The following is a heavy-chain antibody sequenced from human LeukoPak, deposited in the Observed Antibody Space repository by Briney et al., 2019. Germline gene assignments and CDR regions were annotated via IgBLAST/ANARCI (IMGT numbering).Heavy chain of an antibody. V-gene: IGHV1-2*02. Sequence: ASVEVSCKASGYTFTGYYMHWVRQAPGQGLEWMGWINPKSGGTNYAQKFQGRVTMTRDTSISTAYMELSRLRSDDTAVYYCARAQVCSTTSCYSYFDYWGQGTLVTVSS. CDR3: ARAQVCSTTSCYSYFDY. D-gene: IGHD2-2*02. J-gene: IGHJ4*02. CDR2: INPKSGGT. CDR1: GYTFTGYY.